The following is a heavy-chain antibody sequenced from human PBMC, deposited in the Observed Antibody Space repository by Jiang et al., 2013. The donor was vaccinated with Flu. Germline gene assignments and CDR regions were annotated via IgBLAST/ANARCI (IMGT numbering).Heavy chain of an antibody. V-gene: IGHV6-1*01. Sequence: QTLSLTCAISGDSVSSNSAAWNWIRQSPSRGLEWLGRTYYRSKWYNDYAVSVKSRITINPDTSKNQFSLQLNSVTPEDTAVYYCARAGGSSSWSGFDYWGQGTLVTVSS. CDR3: ARAGGSSSWSGFDY. J-gene: IGHJ4*02. CDR1: GDSVSSNSAA. D-gene: IGHD6-13*01. CDR2: TYYRSKWYN.